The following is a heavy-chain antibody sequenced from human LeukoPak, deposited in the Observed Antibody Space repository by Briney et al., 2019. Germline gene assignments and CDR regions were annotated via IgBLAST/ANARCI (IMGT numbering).Heavy chain of an antibody. J-gene: IGHJ4*02. CDR1: GGSISSLNL. CDR2: MYLGGTT. Sequence: PSETLSLTCIVSGGSISSLNLWRWLRQPPGKGLEWIGEMYLGGTTNFNPSLKSRVIILIDKSKNQLSLQLTSVTAADTAVYYCAGLEGRYSTDWFYFFDYWGQGALVTVSS. D-gene: IGHD6-19*01. V-gene: IGHV4/OR15-8*01. CDR3: AGLEGRYSTDWFYFFDY.